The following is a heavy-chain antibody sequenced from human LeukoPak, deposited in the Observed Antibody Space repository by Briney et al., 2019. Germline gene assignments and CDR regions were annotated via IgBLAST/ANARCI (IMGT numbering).Heavy chain of an antibody. CDR2: ISSNANNI. Sequence: GGSLRLSCAASGFTFSSYAMNWVRQAPGKGLESVSYISSNANNIYFADSVKGRFTISRDNAKNSLYLHMNTLRAEDMAVYYCATYGDYGKFDSWGQGVLVTVSS. CDR3: ATYGDYGKFDS. D-gene: IGHD4-17*01. CDR1: GFTFSSYA. J-gene: IGHJ4*02. V-gene: IGHV3-48*03.